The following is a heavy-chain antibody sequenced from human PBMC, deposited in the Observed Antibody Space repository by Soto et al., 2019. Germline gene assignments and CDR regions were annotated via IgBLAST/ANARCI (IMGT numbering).Heavy chain of an antibody. J-gene: IGHJ5*02. D-gene: IGHD2-21*01. V-gene: IGHV1-8*01. CDR3: ETEQSISLGARFHP. Sequence: QVQLVQSGAEVKKPGASVKVSCKASGYTFTSYDINWVRQATGQGLECMGWMNPNSGNTGYAQKFQGRVTMTRTTPINGAYLDLSSLIFDLSAVYYWETEQSISLGARFHPWGRGTLVTVSS. CDR1: GYTFTSYD. CDR2: MNPNSGNT.